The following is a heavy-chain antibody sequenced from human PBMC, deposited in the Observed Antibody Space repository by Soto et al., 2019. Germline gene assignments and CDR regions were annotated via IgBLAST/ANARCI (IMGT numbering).Heavy chain of an antibody. D-gene: IGHD3-10*01. V-gene: IGHV1-18*01. J-gene: IGHJ5*02. CDR1: CYTFTSYG. CDR3: ARGGRLLWFGELSPRNWFDP. CDR2: ISAYNGNT. Sequence: GASVKVSCKASCYTFTSYGISCVRQAPGQGLEWMGWISAYNGNTNYAQKLQGRVTMTTDTSTSTAYMELRSLRSDDTAVYYCARGGRLLWFGELSPRNWFDPWGQGTLVTVS.